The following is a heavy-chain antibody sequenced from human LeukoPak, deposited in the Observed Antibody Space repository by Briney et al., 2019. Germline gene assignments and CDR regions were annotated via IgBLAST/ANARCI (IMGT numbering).Heavy chain of an antibody. D-gene: IGHD1-1*01. Sequence: SETLSLTCTVSGGSISSSSHSWGWIRQPPGKGLEWTGTIYYTGRTYYNPSLESRLTISVGTSKNQFSLKLTSVTAADTAIYYCAQSLGSGNWIGNWFDPWGQGTLVTVSS. CDR2: IYYTGRT. V-gene: IGHV4-39*01. CDR3: AQSLGSGNWIGNWFDP. J-gene: IGHJ5*02. CDR1: GGSISSSSHS.